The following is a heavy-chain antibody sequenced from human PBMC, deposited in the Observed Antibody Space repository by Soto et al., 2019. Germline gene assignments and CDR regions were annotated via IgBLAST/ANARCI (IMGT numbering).Heavy chain of an antibody. V-gene: IGHV1-46*03. CDR1: GYTFTSYY. CDR2: INPSGGST. J-gene: IGHJ6*02. CDR3: ATQYYYDSSGNPDYYYYGMDV. Sequence: ASVKVSCKASGYTFTSYYMHWVLQAPGQGLEWMGIINPSGGSTSYAQKFQGRVTMTRDTSTSTVYMELSSLRSEDTAVYYCATQYYYDSSGNPDYYYYGMDVWGQGTTVTVSS. D-gene: IGHD3-22*01.